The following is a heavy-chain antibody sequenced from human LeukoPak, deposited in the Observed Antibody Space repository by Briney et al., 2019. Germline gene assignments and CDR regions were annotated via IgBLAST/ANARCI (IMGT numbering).Heavy chain of an antibody. Sequence: ASVTVSCKVSGYTLSELSIHWVRQAPGKGLEWMGGFDPEDGETIYAQKFQGRVTMTEDTSTDTAYMELTSLRSEDTAVYYCARDLVVVITTSGNWFDPWGQGTLVTVSS. CDR1: GYTLSELS. J-gene: IGHJ5*02. V-gene: IGHV1-24*01. D-gene: IGHD3-22*01. CDR3: ARDLVVVITTSGNWFDP. CDR2: FDPEDGET.